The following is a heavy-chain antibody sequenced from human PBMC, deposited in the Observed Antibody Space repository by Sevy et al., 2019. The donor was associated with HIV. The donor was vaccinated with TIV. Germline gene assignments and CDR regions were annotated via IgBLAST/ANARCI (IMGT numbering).Heavy chain of an antibody. CDR3: ARPRANYVDHYFFYAMDV. V-gene: IGHV3-30-3*01. Sequence: GGSLRLSCAASGFALSNYYAMHWVRQAPGKGLEWVALISYDGSDKYYADSVKGRFTISRDNFKDTLYLQMNSLTTEDTAVYYCARPRANYVDHYFFYAMDVWGQGTTVTVSS. CDR1: GFALSNYYA. D-gene: IGHD4-17*01. CDR2: ISYDGSDK. J-gene: IGHJ6*02.